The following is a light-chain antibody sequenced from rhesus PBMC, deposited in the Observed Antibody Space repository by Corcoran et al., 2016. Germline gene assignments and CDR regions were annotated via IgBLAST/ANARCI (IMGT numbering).Light chain of an antibody. J-gene: IGKJ3*01. V-gene: IGKV1-19*01. Sequence: DIQMTQSPSSLSASVGDKVTITCHASQGISSRLAWYQQKPGKAPKPLIYYQSNLPRGVPSRFSGSGAGTDYTLTTSSRQPEDFATYFGQQYDDLPFTFGPGTKLDIK. CDR2: YQS. CDR1: QGISSR. CDR3: QQYDDLPFT.